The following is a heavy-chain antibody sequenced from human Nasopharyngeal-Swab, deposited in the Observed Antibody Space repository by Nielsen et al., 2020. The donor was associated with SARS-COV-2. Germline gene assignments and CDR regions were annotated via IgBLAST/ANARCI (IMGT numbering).Heavy chain of an antibody. V-gene: IGHV3-43*01. CDR1: GFTFVDFT. Sequence: RGSLRLSSSASGFTFVDFTMHWVRQAPGKGLAWDSILTWDGYRKSYGDSVKGRFTMSRDNTENSLYLEMNSLRTEDTALYYCAKAGGTTVAFDSWGQGTLVTVSS. J-gene: IGHJ4*02. CDR2: LTWDGYRK. CDR3: AKAGGTTVAFDS. D-gene: IGHD4-23*01.